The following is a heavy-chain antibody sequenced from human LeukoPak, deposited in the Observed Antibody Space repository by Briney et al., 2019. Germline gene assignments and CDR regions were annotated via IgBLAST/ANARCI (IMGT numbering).Heavy chain of an antibody. CDR1: GGSFSGYY. CDR3: ARVVSGDSDNWFDP. V-gene: IGHV4-59*10. J-gene: IGHJ5*02. D-gene: IGHD3-22*01. Sequence: SETLSLTCAVYGGSFSGYYWSWIRQPAGKGLEWIGRIYTSGSTNYNPSLKSRVTMSVDTSKNQFSLKLSSVTAADTAVYYCARVVSGDSDNWFDPWGQGTLVTISS. CDR2: IYTSGST.